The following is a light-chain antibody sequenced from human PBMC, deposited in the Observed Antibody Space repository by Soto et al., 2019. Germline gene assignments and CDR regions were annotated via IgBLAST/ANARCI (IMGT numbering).Light chain of an antibody. J-gene: IGLJ1*01. CDR3: YSTDRSGTP. CDR2: EDI. Sequence: SYELTQPPSVSVSPGQTARITCSGDSLPKKYADWYQQKSGQAPVLVIYEDIKRPSGIPERFSGSSSWTLAILTISGAEVEDEVGHYIYSTDRSGTPFGTGTKVTVL. V-gene: IGLV3-10*01. CDR1: SLPKKY.